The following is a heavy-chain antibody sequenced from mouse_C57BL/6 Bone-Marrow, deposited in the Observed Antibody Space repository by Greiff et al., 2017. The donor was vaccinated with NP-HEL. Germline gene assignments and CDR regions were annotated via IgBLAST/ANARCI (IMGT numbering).Heavy chain of an antibody. CDR3: ARGPLSYRYYAMDY. V-gene: IGHV1-59*01. D-gene: IGHD1-1*01. J-gene: IGHJ4*01. Sequence: VQLQQPGAELVRPGTSVKLSCKASGYTFTSYWMHWVKQRPGQGLEWIGVIDPSDSYTNYNQKFKGKATLTVDTSSSTAYMQLSSLTSEDSAVYYCARGPLSYRYYAMDYWGQGTSVTVSS. CDR1: GYTFTSYW. CDR2: IDPSDSYT.